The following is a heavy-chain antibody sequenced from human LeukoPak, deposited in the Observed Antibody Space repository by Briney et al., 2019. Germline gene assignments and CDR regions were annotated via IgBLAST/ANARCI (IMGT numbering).Heavy chain of an antibody. V-gene: IGHV1-18*01. J-gene: IGHJ4*02. CDR3: ARPYRKLGATVLYY. CDR1: GYTFTSYG. Sequence: GASVKVSCKASGYTFTSYGISWVRQAPGQGLEWMGWISAYNGNTNYAQKLQGRVTMTTDTSTSTAYMELSRLRSDDTAVYYCARPYRKLGATVLYYWGQGTLVTVSS. CDR2: ISAYNGNT. D-gene: IGHD1-26*01.